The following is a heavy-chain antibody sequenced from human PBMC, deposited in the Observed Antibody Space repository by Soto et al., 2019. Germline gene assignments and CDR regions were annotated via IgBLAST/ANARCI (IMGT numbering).Heavy chain of an antibody. CDR1: GFSLSTSGVG. Sequence: QITLKESGPTLVKPTQTLTLTCTFSGFSLSTSGVGVAWIRQPPGKALEWLALIYWDDDKRYRPSLETRLTITNDTSKHQVVLTMTNMDSVDTATYYCAYLPCSGGSCSWFSYSGMDVWGQGTTVTVSS. CDR3: AYLPCSGGSCSWFSYSGMDV. J-gene: IGHJ6*02. D-gene: IGHD2-15*01. CDR2: IYWDDDK. V-gene: IGHV2-5*02.